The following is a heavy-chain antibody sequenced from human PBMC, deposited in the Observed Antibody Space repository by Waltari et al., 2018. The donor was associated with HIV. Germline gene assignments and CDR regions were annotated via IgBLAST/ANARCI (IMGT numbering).Heavy chain of an antibody. CDR1: GFTVSSNY. CDR3: ARDREQQQLDPYGMDV. V-gene: IGHV3-53*01. CDR2: IYSGGIT. Sequence: EVQLVESGGGLIQPGGSLRLSCAASGFTVSSNYMSWVRHAPGKGLRWGSVIYSGGITYYADSVKGRLTISRDTSKHTLYLQMNSLGAEDTAVYYCARDREQQQLDPYGMDVWGQGTTVTVSS. D-gene: IGHD6-13*01. J-gene: IGHJ6*02.